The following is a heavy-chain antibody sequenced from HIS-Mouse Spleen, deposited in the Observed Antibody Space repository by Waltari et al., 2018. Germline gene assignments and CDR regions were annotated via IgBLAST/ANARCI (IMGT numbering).Heavy chain of an antibody. J-gene: IGHJ4*02. CDR1: GYTFTSYD. D-gene: IGHD3-3*01. CDR3: ARVYYDFWSGYYY. V-gene: IGHV1-8*01. Sequence: QVQLVQSGAEVKKPGASVKVSYKASGYTFTSYDINWVRQATGQGLEWMGWMHTNSGNTGYAQKFQGRVTMTRNTSISTAYMELSSLRSEDTAVYYCARVYYDFWSGYYYWGQGTLVTVSS. CDR2: MHTNSGNT.